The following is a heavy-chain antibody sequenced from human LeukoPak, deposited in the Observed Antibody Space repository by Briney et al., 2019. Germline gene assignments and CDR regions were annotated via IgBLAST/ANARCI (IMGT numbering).Heavy chain of an antibody. J-gene: IGHJ5*02. CDR3: VRAHHPGGWFDP. CDR2: INQDGGEI. Sequence: GGSLRLSCAASGFTFSRYSMNWVRQAPGRGLEWVASINQDGGEIHYVDSVKGRFTISRDNAKNSLYLQMNSLTAEDTGVHYCVRAHHPGGWFDPWGQGTLVTVSS. V-gene: IGHV3-7*04. D-gene: IGHD3-10*01. CDR1: GFTFSRYS.